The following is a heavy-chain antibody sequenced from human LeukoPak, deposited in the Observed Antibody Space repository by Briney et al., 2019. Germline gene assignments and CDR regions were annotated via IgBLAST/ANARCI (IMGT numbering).Heavy chain of an antibody. CDR1: GGTFSSYA. Sequence: ASVKVSCKASGGTFSSYAISWVRQAPGQGLEWMGGIIPIFGTANYAQKFQGRVTITADESTSTAYMELSSLRSEDTAVYYCARVDYYDSPNYCYNFWGQGTLVTVSS. J-gene: IGHJ4*02. CDR3: ARVDYYDSPNYCYNF. CDR2: IIPIFGTA. V-gene: IGHV1-69*13. D-gene: IGHD3-22*01.